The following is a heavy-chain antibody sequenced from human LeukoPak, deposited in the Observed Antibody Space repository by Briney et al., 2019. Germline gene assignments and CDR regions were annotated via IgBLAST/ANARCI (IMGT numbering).Heavy chain of an antibody. D-gene: IGHD3-10*01. CDR3: AKEGGQHGSDRYHFDY. J-gene: IGHJ4*02. CDR1: GFTFRNYG. V-gene: IGHV3-30*18. Sequence: GGSLRLSCAASGFTFRNYGMHWVRQAPGKGLEWVAVISSDGRIDYYMDSVKGRFSISRDNSKNTLHLQLNSLRPEDTAVYYCAKEGGQHGSDRYHFDYWGQGTLVTVSS. CDR2: ISSDGRID.